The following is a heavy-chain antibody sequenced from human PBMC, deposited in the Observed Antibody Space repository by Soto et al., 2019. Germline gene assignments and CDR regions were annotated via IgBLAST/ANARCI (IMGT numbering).Heavy chain of an antibody. J-gene: IGHJ3*02. D-gene: IGHD5-12*01. V-gene: IGHV4-34*01. CDR3: ALRPDDSGYGLGAFDI. CDR2: INHSGST. Sequence: SETLSLTCAVYGGSFSGYYWSWIRQPPGKGLEWIGEINHSGSTNYNPSLKSRVTISVDTSKNQFSLKLSSVTAADTAVYYCALRPDDSGYGLGAFDIWGQGTMVTVSS. CDR1: GGSFSGYY.